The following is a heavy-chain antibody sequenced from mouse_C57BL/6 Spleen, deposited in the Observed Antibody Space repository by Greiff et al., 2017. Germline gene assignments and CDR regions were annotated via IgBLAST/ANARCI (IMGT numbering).Heavy chain of an antibody. V-gene: IGHV1-80*01. J-gene: IGHJ1*03. CDR3: ARYGRYGWYFDV. CDR2: IYPGDGDT. CDR1: GYAFSSYW. Sequence: QVQLQQSGAELVKPGASVKISCKASGYAFSSYWMNWVKQRPGKGLEWIGQIYPGDGDTNYNGKFKGKATLTADKSSSTAYMQLSSLTSEVSAVYFCARYGRYGWYFDVWGTGTTVTVSS. D-gene: IGHD1-1*01.